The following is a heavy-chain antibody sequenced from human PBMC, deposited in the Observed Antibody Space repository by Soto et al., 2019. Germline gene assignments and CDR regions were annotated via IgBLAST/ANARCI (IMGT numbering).Heavy chain of an antibody. CDR3: AKDLRYCSSTSCLTPSDY. CDR2: ISYDGSNK. CDR1: GFTFSSYG. V-gene: IGHV3-30*18. Sequence: GGSLRLSCAASGFTFSSYGMHWVRQAPGKGLEWVAVISYDGSNKYYADSVKGRFTISRDNSKNTLYLQMNSLRAEDTAVYYCAKDLRYCSSTSCLTPSDYWGQGTLVTVSS. D-gene: IGHD2-2*01. J-gene: IGHJ4*02.